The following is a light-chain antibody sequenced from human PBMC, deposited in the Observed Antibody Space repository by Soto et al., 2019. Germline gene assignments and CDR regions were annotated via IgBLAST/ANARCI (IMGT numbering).Light chain of an antibody. J-gene: IGKJ3*01. Sequence: EIVLTQSPGTLSLSPGERVTLSCRASQSISSNYLAWYQHQPGQGPRLLIYAASSRATGIPDRFSGSGSGTDFTLTISILEPEDFALYYWQKYSSAFTFSPGTKVDI. CDR3: QKYSSAFT. CDR1: QSISSNY. CDR2: AAS. V-gene: IGKV3-20*01.